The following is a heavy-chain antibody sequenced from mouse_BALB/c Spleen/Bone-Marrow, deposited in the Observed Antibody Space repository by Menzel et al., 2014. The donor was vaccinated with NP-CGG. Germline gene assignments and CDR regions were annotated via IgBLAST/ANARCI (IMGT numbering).Heavy chain of an antibody. CDR3: ARDSPYAMDY. CDR1: GFNIKDTY. CDR2: IDPANGNT. J-gene: IGHJ4*01. V-gene: IGHV14-3*02. Sequence: VHVKQSGAELVKPGASVKLSCTASGFNIKDTYMHWVKQRPEQGLEWIGRIDPANGNTKYDPKFQGKATITADTSSNTAYLQLSSLTSEDTAVYYCARDSPYAMDYWGQGTSVTVSS.